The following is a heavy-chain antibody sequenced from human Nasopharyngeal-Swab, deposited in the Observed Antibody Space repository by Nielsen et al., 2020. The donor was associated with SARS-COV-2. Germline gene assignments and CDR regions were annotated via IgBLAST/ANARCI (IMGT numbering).Heavy chain of an antibody. Sequence: ASVKVSCKASGYTFTNYGISWVRQAPGEGLEWMGWSSVYNGNTNYGQRVQGRVTMTTDTSTNTAYTELRSLRSDDTAVYYCASSSSGYSSSWYYYYYMDVWGKGTTVTVSS. CDR2: SSVYNGNT. D-gene: IGHD6-13*01. CDR1: GYTFTNYG. CDR3: ASSSSGYSSSWYYYYYMDV. V-gene: IGHV1-18*01. J-gene: IGHJ6*03.